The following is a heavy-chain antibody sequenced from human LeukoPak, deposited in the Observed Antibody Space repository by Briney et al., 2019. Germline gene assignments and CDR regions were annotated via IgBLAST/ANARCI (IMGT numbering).Heavy chain of an antibody. CDR2: IYDNGAT. CDR1: GGSISSGNKY. D-gene: IGHD2-21*01. J-gene: IGHJ4*02. V-gene: IGHV4-30-4*01. Sequence: PWQSLSLTCSVSGGSISSGNKYWSWIRQSPGQGLEWLVPIYDNGATYDNPSLKTPIAISVDTSKNQFSLNLESVTAADTAVYFCASLPLGYSPHSFDYWGQGILVTVSS. CDR3: ASLPLGYSPHSFDY.